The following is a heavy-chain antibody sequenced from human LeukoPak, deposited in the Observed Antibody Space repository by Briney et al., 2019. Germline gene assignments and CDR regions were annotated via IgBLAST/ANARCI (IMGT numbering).Heavy chain of an antibody. CDR2: IYSGGST. V-gene: IGHV3-53*01. CDR1: GFTFSSYG. CDR3: ARDLGSGWNFDY. D-gene: IGHD6-19*01. J-gene: IGHJ4*02. Sequence: PGRSLRLSCAASGFTFSSYGMHWVRQAPGKGLEWVSIIYSGGSTYYADSVKGRFTISRDNSKNTLYLQMNSLRAEDTAVYYCARDLGSGWNFDYWGQGTLVTVSS.